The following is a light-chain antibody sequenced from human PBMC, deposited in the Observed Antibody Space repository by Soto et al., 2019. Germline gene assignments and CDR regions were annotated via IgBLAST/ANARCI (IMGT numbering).Light chain of an antibody. CDR3: SLYTSSSTPYV. CDR2: DVS. CDR1: SSDVGGYNY. J-gene: IGLJ1*01. Sequence: QSVLTQPASVSGSPGQSITISFTGTSSDVGGYNYVSWYQQHPGKAPKLMVYDVSNRPSGVSNRFSGSKSANTASLTISGLQAEDEADYYCSLYTSSSTPYVFGTGTKVTVL. V-gene: IGLV2-14*01.